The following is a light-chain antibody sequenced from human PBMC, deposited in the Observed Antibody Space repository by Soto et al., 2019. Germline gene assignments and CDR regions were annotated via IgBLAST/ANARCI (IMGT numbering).Light chain of an antibody. Sequence: DVQITQSPSSLSASVGDRVTITCRASQSISSYLNWYQQKPGHAPELLIYATSSLQSGVPSRFSGSGSGTDFTLTINSLQPEDFATYYCQQSYTVPPYTFGQGTKLEIK. CDR2: ATS. CDR1: QSISSY. J-gene: IGKJ2*01. V-gene: IGKV1-39*01. CDR3: QQSYTVPPYT.